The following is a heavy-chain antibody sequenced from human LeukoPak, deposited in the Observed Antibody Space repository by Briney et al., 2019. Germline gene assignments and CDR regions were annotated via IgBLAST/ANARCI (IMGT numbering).Heavy chain of an antibody. Sequence: SETLSLTRAVYGGSFSGYYWSWIRQPPGKGLVWIGEINHSGSTNYNPSLKSRVTISVDTSKNQFSLKLSSVTAADTAVYYCARAPHYDILTGYAFDIWGQGTMVTVSS. J-gene: IGHJ3*02. CDR3: ARAPHYDILTGYAFDI. CDR1: GGSFSGYY. CDR2: INHSGST. V-gene: IGHV4-34*01. D-gene: IGHD3-9*01.